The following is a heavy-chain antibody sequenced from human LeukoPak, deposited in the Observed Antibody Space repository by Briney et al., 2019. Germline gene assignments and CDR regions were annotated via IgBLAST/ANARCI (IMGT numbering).Heavy chain of an antibody. J-gene: IGHJ4*02. CDR1: GFTFSGSA. CDR3: TRHLRNPDHGVDY. V-gene: IGHV3-73*01. CDR2: IRSKANSYAT. D-gene: IGHD1-14*01. Sequence: SGGSLRLSCAASGFTFSGSAMHWVRQASGKGLEWVGRIRSKANSYATAYAASVKGRFTISRDDSKNTAYLQMNSLKTEDTAVYYCTRHLRNPDHGVDYWGQGTLVTVSS.